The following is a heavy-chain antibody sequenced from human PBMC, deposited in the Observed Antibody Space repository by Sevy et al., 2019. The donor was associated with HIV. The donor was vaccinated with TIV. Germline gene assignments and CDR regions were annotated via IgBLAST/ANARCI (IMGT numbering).Heavy chain of an antibody. CDR3: ARDWTNGTYYYGMDV. CDR1: GFTFSSYA. V-gene: IGHV3-30-3*01. Sequence: GGSLRLSCAASGFTFSSYAMHWVRQAPGKGLEWVAVISYDGSNKYYADSVKGRFTISRDNSKNTLYLQMNSLRAEDTAVYYCARDWTNGTYYYGMDVWGQGTTVTVSS. D-gene: IGHD2-8*01. CDR2: ISYDGSNK. J-gene: IGHJ6*02.